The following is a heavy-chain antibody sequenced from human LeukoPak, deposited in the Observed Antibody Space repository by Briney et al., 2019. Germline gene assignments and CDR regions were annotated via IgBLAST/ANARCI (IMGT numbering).Heavy chain of an antibody. CDR2: FSINVNYI. CDR3: ARLDFVSGRGNWFDP. Sequence: GGSLVPSYAAAGFTFSTYSMNWGRAAPGQGEGRVSTFSINVNYIYYAESHKGRITISRDNANNSLYLQMNGLRAEDTAVYYCARLDFVSGRGNWFDPWGQGTLVSVSS. V-gene: IGHV3-21*01. CDR1: GFTFSTYS. J-gene: IGHJ5*02. D-gene: IGHD3-10*01.